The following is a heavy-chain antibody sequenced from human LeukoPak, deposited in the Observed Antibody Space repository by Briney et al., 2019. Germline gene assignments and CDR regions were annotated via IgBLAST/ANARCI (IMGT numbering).Heavy chain of an antibody. CDR2: IYYSGST. V-gene: IGHV4-59*08. J-gene: IGHJ4*02. Sequence: PSETLSLTCTVSCGATSSYTRAWRRQPPGKGLEWIGHIYYSGSTNYNPSLKSRVTISVDTSKNQFSLKLSSVTAADTAVYYCAIHVYGRSWYCFDYWGQGTLVTVSS. CDR3: AIHVYGRSWYCFDY. CDR1: CGATSSYT. D-gene: IGHD6-13*01.